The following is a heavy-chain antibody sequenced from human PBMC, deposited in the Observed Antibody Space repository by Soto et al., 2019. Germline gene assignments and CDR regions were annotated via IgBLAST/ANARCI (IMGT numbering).Heavy chain of an antibody. CDR2: ISRKNETI. CDR1: GFSFDDYA. V-gene: IGHV3-9*01. J-gene: IGHJ4*02. D-gene: IGHD3-3*01. CDR3: AKDRGFLDGIDY. Sequence: EVQLVKSGGGLVQPGRSLRLSCAASGFSFDDYAMHWVRQAPGKGLEWVSIISRKNETIVYADSVKGRFTISRDNAKKSLYLQMNSLRPEDTALYYCAKDRGFLDGIDYWGQGTPVAVST.